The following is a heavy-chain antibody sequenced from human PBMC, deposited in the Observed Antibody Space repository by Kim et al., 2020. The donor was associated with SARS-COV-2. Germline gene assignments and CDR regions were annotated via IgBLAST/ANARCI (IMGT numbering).Heavy chain of an antibody. CDR3: ARLGGLRSFDY. CDR2: INVDNGNT. J-gene: IGHJ4*02. Sequence: ASVKVSCEASGYTFTNFAIHWVRQAPGHRLEWLGWINVDNGNTKYSQKFQDRVTITSDTYANRVYMEVRSLRSEDTAVYYCARLGGLRSFDYWGQGALIIVSS. V-gene: IGHV1-3*01. D-gene: IGHD3-16*01. CDR1: GYTFTNFA.